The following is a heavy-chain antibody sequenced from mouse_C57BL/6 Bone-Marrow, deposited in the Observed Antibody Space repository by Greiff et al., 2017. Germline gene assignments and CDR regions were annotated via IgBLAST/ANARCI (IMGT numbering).Heavy chain of an antibody. D-gene: IGHD2-4*01. Sequence: DVHRVESGGGLVKPGGSQKLSCAASGFTFSSYAMSWVRQTPEKRLEWVATISDGGSYTYYPDNVKGRFTISRDNAKNNLYLQMSHLKSEDTAMYSGERGDDYDASPYYAMCYCCQGTSVTVSS. V-gene: IGHV5-4*01. CDR1: GFTFSSYA. J-gene: IGHJ4*01. CDR2: ISDGGSYT. CDR3: ERGDDYDASPYYAMCY.